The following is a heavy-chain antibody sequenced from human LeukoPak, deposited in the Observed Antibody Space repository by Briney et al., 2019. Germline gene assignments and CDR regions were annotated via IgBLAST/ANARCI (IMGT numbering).Heavy chain of an antibody. Sequence: ASVKVSCKTSGYTFNSFGITWVRQAPGQGLEWMGWISGYDGNTHSAQKFQGRVTMTTDTSTATGYMEVTSLRSDDTAVYCCARGNRGYSDHWGQGTLVTVSS. CDR2: ISGYDGNT. V-gene: IGHV1-18*01. CDR3: ARGNRGYSDH. D-gene: IGHD2/OR15-2a*01. CDR1: GYTFNSFG. J-gene: IGHJ4*02.